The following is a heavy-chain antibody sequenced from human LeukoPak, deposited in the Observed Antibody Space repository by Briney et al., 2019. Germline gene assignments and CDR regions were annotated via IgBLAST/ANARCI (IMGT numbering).Heavy chain of an antibody. V-gene: IGHV3-15*01. J-gene: IGHJ4*02. CDR2: IKSKTDGGTT. Sequence: GGSLRLSCAASGFTFSNAWMSWVRQAPGKGLEWVGRIKSKTDGGTTDYAAPVKGRFTISRDDSKTTLYLQMNSLKTEDTAVYYCTTDSNSGSYGVFDYWGQGTLVTVSS. CDR1: GFTFSNAW. D-gene: IGHD1-26*01. CDR3: TTDSNSGSYGVFDY.